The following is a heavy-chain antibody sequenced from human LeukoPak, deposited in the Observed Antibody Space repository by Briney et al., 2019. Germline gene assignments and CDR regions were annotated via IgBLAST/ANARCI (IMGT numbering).Heavy chain of an antibody. Sequence: GASVKVSCKASRYTFTDYFIHWMGQAPGQGLEWMGWINTANGDTIYAQKFLGSVTLTRDTSISTAYMELTTLTSDDTAVYYCARDGVGTYDYWGQGTLVTVSS. CDR2: INTANGDT. CDR1: RYTFTDYF. J-gene: IGHJ4*02. V-gene: IGHV1-2*02. CDR3: ARDGVGTYDY. D-gene: IGHD1-26*01.